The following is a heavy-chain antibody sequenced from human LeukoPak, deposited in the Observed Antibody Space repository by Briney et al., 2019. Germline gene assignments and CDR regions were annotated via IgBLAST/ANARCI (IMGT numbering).Heavy chain of an antibody. V-gene: IGHV1-2*02. J-gene: IGHJ3*02. Sequence: ASVKVSCKACGYTFTGYYMHWVRQAPGQGVEGMGWINPNSGGTNYAQKFQGRVTMTRDTSISTAYMELSRLRSDDTAVYYCARANYYDSSGPYDAFDIWGQGTMVTVSS. CDR3: ARANYYDSSGPYDAFDI. D-gene: IGHD3-22*01. CDR2: INPNSGGT. CDR1: GYTFTGYY.